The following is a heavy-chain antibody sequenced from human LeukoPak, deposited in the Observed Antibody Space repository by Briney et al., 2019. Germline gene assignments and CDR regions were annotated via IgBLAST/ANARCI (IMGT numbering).Heavy chain of an antibody. V-gene: IGHV3-7*01. CDR3: ARGPLGYCSVTSCQFDY. CDR1: GFTFSNCW. D-gene: IGHD2-2*01. J-gene: IGHJ4*02. CDR2: IKQDGSEE. Sequence: GGSLRLSCAASGFTFSNCWMSWVRQAPGKGLEWVANIKQDGSEEYYVDSVKGRFTISRVNAENSLFLQMNSPRVEDTAVYYCARGPLGYCSVTSCQFDYWGQGTLVTVSS.